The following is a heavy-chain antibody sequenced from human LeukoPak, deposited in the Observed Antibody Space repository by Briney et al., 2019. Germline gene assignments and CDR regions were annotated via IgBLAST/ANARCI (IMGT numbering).Heavy chain of an antibody. CDR1: GYTFTGYY. V-gene: IGHV1-2*02. CDR3: ARRKSSWYYFDY. Sequence: ASVEVSCKASGYTFTGYYMHWVRQAPGQGLEWMGWINPNSGGTNYAQKFQGRVTMTRDTSISTAYMELSRLRSDDTAAYYCARRKSSWYYFDYWGQGTLVTVSS. J-gene: IGHJ4*02. CDR2: INPNSGGT. D-gene: IGHD6-13*01.